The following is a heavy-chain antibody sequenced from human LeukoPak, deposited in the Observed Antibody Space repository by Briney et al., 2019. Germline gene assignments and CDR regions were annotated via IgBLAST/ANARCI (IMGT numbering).Heavy chain of an antibody. CDR1: GGTFSSYA. Sequence: GASVKVSCKASGGTFSSYAISWVRQAPGQGLEWMGRIIPILGIANYAQKFQGRVTITADKSTSTAYMELSSLRSEDTAVYYCARGAGSYGYDYWGQGTLVTVSS. V-gene: IGHV1-69*04. CDR2: IIPILGIA. CDR3: ARGAGSYGYDY. D-gene: IGHD3-10*01. J-gene: IGHJ4*02.